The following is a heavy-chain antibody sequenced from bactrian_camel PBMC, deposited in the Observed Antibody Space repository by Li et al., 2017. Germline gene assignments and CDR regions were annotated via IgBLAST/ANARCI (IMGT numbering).Heavy chain of an antibody. J-gene: IGHJ6*01. D-gene: IGHD2*01. V-gene: IGHV3S31*01. CDR1: GFTLSLTYVA. CDR3: GTDVYLLCTVDATQGQFGY. CDR2: IYTPGGYT. Sequence: VQLVESGGGSVQAGGSLRLSCAASGFTLSLTYVAWFRFRQAPGKEREGVAVIYTPGGYTFYGDSVKGRFTISRDKDTLYLQMSNLKPEDTAMYSCGTDVYLLCTVDATQGQFGYRGQGTQVTVS.